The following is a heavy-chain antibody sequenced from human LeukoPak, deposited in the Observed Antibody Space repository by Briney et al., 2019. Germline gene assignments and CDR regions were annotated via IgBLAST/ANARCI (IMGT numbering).Heavy chain of an antibody. CDR2: IYYSGST. V-gene: IGHV4-59*01. D-gene: IGHD6-19*01. CDR3: ARAGIAVAGTPLNYYYYYMDV. J-gene: IGHJ6*03. Sequence: SETLSLTCTVSGGSISSYYWSWIRQPPGKGLEWIGYIYYSGSTNYNPSLKSRVTISVDTSKNQFSLKLSSVTAADTAVYYCARAGIAVAGTPLNYYYYYMDVWGKGTTVTVSS. CDR1: GGSISSYY.